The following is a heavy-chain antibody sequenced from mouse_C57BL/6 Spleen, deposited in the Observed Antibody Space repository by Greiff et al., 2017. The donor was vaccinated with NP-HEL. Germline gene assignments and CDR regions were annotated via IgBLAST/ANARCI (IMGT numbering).Heavy chain of an antibody. CDR2: IYPGSGST. CDR3: ARGKSNPYYFDY. D-gene: IGHD4-1*01. J-gene: IGHJ2*01. CDR1: GYTFTSYW. Sequence: QVQLKQSGAELVKPGASVKMSCKASGYTFTSYWITWVKQRPGQGLEWIGDIYPGSGSTNYNEKFKSKATLTVDTSSSTAYMQLSSLTSEDSAVYYCARGKSNPYYFDYWGQGTTLTVSS. V-gene: IGHV1-55*01.